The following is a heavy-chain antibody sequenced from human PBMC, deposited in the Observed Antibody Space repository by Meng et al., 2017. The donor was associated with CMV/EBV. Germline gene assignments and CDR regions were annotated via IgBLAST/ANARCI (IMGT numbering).Heavy chain of an antibody. CDR1: GFTFSSYA. CDR3: AKDETYYYDSSGYFGLWFDP. D-gene: IGHD3-22*01. CDR2: ISGSGGST. J-gene: IGHJ5*02. V-gene: IGHV3-23*01. Sequence: LSLTCAASGFTFSSYAMSWVRQAPGKGLEWVSVISGSGGSTYYADSVKGRFTISRDNSKNTLYLQMNSLRAEDTAVYYCAKDETYYYDSSGYFGLWFDPWGQGTLVTVSS.